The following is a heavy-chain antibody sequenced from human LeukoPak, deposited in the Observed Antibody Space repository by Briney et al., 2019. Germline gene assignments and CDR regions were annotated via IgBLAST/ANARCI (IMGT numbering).Heavy chain of an antibody. D-gene: IGHD3-3*01. V-gene: IGHV1-2*06. CDR1: GYTFTGYY. CDR3: ARSLFGVVIDSWFDP. Sequence: GASVKVSCKASGYTFTGYYLHWVRQAPGQGLEWMGRINPNTGGTNHAQKFQGRVTMTRDTSISTAYMELSGLTSDDTAVYYCARSLFGVVIDSWFDPWGQGTLVTVSS. J-gene: IGHJ5*02. CDR2: INPNTGGT.